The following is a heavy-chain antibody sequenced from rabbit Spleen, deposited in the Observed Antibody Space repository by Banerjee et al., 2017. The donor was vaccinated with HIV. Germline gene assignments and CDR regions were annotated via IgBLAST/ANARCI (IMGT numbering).Heavy chain of an antibody. CDR2: IYSSSGRT. CDR1: GFDFSLNA. V-gene: IGHV1S40*01. CDR3: ARGAAGYAWPYYFNL. Sequence: QSLEESGGDLVKPGASLTLTCTASGFDFSLNAMCWVRQAPGKGLELIACIYSSSGRTDYTNWAKGRFTISKTSSTTVTLQMTSLTAADTATYFCARGAAGYAWPYYFNLWGQGTLVTVS. D-gene: IGHD6-1*01. J-gene: IGHJ4*01.